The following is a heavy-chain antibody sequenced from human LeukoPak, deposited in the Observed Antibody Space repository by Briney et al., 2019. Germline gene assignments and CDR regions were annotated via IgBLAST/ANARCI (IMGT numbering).Heavy chain of an antibody. Sequence: ASVKVSCKASGGTFSSYAISWVRRAPGQGLEWMGGIIPIFGTANYAQKFQGRVTITADESTSTAYMELSSLRSEDTAVYYCARDSGYSGYDLAFDYWGQGTLVTVSS. D-gene: IGHD5-12*01. CDR2: IIPIFGTA. CDR3: ARDSGYSGYDLAFDY. J-gene: IGHJ4*02. V-gene: IGHV1-69*13. CDR1: GGTFSSYA.